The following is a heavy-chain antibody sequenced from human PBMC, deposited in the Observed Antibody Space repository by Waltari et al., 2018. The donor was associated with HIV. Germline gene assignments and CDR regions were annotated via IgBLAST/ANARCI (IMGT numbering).Heavy chain of an antibody. V-gene: IGHV3-48*01. D-gene: IGHD2-21*02. Sequence: EVQLVESGGGLVQPGGSLRLSCAASGFTFSSYSMNWVRQAPGKGLGWVSYISSNSSTIYYADSVKGRFTISRDKAKNSLYRQMNSLRAEDTAVYYCARGVHIVVVTAIVDYWGQGTLVTVSS. CDR1: GFTFSSYS. CDR2: ISSNSSTI. J-gene: IGHJ4*02. CDR3: ARGVHIVVVTAIVDY.